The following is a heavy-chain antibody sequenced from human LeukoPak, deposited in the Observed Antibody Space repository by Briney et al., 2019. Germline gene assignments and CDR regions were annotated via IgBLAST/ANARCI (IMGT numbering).Heavy chain of an antibody. V-gene: IGHV3-9*01. CDR3: AKASTPYDYGGNSGFDY. CDR1: GFTFDDYA. D-gene: IGHD4-23*01. Sequence: PGGSLRLSCAASGFTFDDYAMHWVRQAPGKGLEWVSGISWNSGSIGYADSVKGRFTISRDNAKNSLYLQMNSLRAEDTASYYCAKASTPYDYGGNSGFDYWGQGTLVTVSS. J-gene: IGHJ4*02. CDR2: ISWNSGSI.